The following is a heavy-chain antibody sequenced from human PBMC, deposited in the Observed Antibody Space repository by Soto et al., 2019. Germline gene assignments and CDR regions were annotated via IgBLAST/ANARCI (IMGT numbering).Heavy chain of an antibody. CDR1: GFTFDDYA. CDR2: ISSTGSTI. CDR3: ARAREDIVFLNWFDP. Sequence: PGGSLRLSCAASGFTFDDYAMYWVRQVPGKGLEWVSYISSTGSTIFYADSVKGRFTISRDNAKNSLYLQMNSLRDEDTAVYYCARAREDIVFLNWFDPWGQGTLVTVSS. V-gene: IGHV3-48*02. J-gene: IGHJ5*02. D-gene: IGHD2-15*01.